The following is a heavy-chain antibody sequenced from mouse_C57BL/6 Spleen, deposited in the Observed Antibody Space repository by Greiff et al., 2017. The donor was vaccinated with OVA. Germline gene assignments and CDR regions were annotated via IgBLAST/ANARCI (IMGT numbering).Heavy chain of an antibody. CDR2: IYPRSGNT. CDR1: GYTFTSYG. D-gene: IGHD1-1*01. V-gene: IGHV1-81*01. CDR3: ARSKSPITTVVSYYFDY. J-gene: IGHJ2*01. Sequence: VQLQQSGAELARPGASVKLSCKASGYTFTSYGISWVKQRTGQGLEWIGEIYPRSGNTYYNEKFKGKATLTADKSSSSAYMELRSLTSEDSAVYFCARSKSPITTVVSYYFDYWGQGTTLTVSS.